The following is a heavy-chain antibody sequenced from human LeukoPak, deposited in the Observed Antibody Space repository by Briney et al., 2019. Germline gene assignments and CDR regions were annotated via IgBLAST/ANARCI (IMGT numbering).Heavy chain of an antibody. J-gene: IGHJ5*02. Sequence: RASVKVSCKTSGFTFSTYGITWVRQAPGQGLEWLGWVNGNNGNTEYAQNVQDRVAVTTDTSSNTVHLELSGLRSDDTAVYYCARASLLQDWFHPWGQGTLVIVSS. CDR2: VNGNNGNT. CDR1: GFTFSTYG. CDR3: ARASLLQDWFHP. D-gene: IGHD1-26*01. V-gene: IGHV1-18*04.